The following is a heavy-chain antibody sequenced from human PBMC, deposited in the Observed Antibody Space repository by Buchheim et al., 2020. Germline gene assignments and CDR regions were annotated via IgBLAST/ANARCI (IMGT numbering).Heavy chain of an antibody. CDR2: INRGGST. Sequence: QVQLRQWGAGLLKPSETLSLTCAVYGGSFSGYYWSWNRQPPGKGLEWIGEINRGGSTSYSPSLKSRVTISVDTSKNQFSLKLSSGAAADTAVYYCARGYGSGSYWNYWGQGTL. CDR1: GGSFSGYY. V-gene: IGHV4-34*01. D-gene: IGHD3-10*01. CDR3: ARGYGSGSYWNY. J-gene: IGHJ4*02.